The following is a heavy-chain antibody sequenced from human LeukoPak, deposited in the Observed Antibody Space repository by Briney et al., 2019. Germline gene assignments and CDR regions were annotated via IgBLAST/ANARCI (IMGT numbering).Heavy chain of an antibody. Sequence: GGTLRLSCAASGFTFSSYGMSWVRQAPGKGLEWVSAISGSGGSTYYADSVKGRFTISRDNSKNTLYLQMNSLRAEDTAVYYCAKGMYSSTWYYFDYWGQGTLVTVSS. CDR1: GFTFSSYG. V-gene: IGHV3-23*01. J-gene: IGHJ4*02. D-gene: IGHD6-13*01. CDR2: ISGSGGST. CDR3: AKGMYSSTWYYFDY.